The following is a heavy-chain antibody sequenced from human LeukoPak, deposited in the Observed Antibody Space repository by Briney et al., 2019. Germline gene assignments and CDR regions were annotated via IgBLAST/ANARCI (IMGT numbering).Heavy chain of an antibody. J-gene: IGHJ4*02. Sequence: SETLSLTCSVSGDSISSSSYYWGWIRQPPGKGLEWIGTIYYTGNTYFNPSLKSRVTMSVDTSKNQFSLKLYSVTAADTALYYCARRRPDISSLFDLWGQGTLVTVSS. D-gene: IGHD6-13*01. CDR3: ARRRPDISSLFDL. CDR2: IYYTGNT. CDR1: GDSISSSSYY. V-gene: IGHV4-39*01.